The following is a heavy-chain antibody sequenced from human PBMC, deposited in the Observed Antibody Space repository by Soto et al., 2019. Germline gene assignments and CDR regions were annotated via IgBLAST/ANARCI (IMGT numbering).Heavy chain of an antibody. CDR2: IYYSGST. CDR3: ARVGQEMATTADY. V-gene: IGHV4-31*03. Sequence: SETLSLTCTVSGGSISSGGYYWSWIRQHPGKGLEWIGYIYYSGSTYYNPALKSRVTISVDTSKNQFSLKLSSVTSADTAVYYCARVGQEMATTADYWGQGTLVTVSS. CDR1: GGSISSGGYY. D-gene: IGHD1-1*01. J-gene: IGHJ4*02.